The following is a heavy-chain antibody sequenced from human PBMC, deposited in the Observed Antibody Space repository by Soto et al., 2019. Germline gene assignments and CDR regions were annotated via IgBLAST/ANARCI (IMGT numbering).Heavy chain of an antibody. D-gene: IGHD1-7*01. V-gene: IGHV4-4*02. Sequence: SETLSLTCAVSGGSFTSNNWWTWVRQPPGQGLEWIGEIYRTGSTNYNPSLKSRVTISLDKSENQFSLKVTSLTAADTAVYYCASRDRGTSVDYWGQGTLVTVSS. CDR2: IYRTGST. CDR1: GGSFTSNNW. CDR3: ASRDRGTSVDY. J-gene: IGHJ4*02.